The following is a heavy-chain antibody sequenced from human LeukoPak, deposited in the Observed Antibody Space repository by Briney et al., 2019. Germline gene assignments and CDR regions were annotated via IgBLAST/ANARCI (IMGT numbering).Heavy chain of an antibody. CDR3: AKDRYRGIQLYLSAFDI. CDR1: EFTFSSYA. J-gene: IGHJ3*02. V-gene: IGHV3-30*02. D-gene: IGHD5-18*01. CDR2: IRYDGSNK. Sequence: GGSLRLSCAASEFTFSSYAMHWVRQAPGKGLQWVAFIRYDGSNKYFADSVKGRFTISRDNSKNTLYLQMNSLRAEDTAVYYCAKDRYRGIQLYLSAFDIWGQGTMVTVSS.